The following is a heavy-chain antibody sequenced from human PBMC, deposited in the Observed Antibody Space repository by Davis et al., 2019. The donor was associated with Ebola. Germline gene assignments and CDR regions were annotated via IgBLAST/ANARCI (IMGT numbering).Heavy chain of an antibody. D-gene: IGHD2-21*02. J-gene: IGHJ4*02. CDR3: ARRHIVVVTAIDY. CDR2: IFYTGTS. V-gene: IGHV4-59*04. CDR1: GFTFSSYA. Sequence: ESLKISCAASGFTFSSYAMHWVRQPPGKGLEWIGSIFYTGTSYFNSSLKSRVTISVDTSKNQFSLKLSSVTAADTAVYYCARRHIVVVTAIDYWGQGTLVTVSS.